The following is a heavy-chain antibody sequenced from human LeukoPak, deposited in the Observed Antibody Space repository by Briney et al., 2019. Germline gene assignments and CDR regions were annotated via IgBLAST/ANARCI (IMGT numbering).Heavy chain of an antibody. J-gene: IGHJ4*02. CDR3: ARGPRYCSSTSCYLLDY. V-gene: IGHV4-34*01. Sequence: SETLSLTCAVYGGSFSGYYWSWIRQPPGKGLEWIGEINHSGSTNYNPSLKSRVTISVDTSKNQFSLKLSSVTAAHTAVYYCARGPRYCSSTSCYLLDYWGQGTLVTVSS. D-gene: IGHD2-2*01. CDR1: GGSFSGYY. CDR2: INHSGST.